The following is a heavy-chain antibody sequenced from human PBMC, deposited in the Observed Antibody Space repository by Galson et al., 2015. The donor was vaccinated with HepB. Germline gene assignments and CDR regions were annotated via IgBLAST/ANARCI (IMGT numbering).Heavy chain of an antibody. CDR3: AKAIRSWFGELLTFDAFDI. Sequence: SLRLSCAASGFTFSSYGMHWVRQAPGKGLEWVAFIRYDGSNKYYADSVKGRFTISRDNSKNTLYLQMNSLRAEDTAVYYCAKAIRSWFGELLTFDAFDIWGQGTMVTVSS. D-gene: IGHD3-10*01. CDR1: GFTFSSYG. J-gene: IGHJ3*02. CDR2: IRYDGSNK. V-gene: IGHV3-30*02.